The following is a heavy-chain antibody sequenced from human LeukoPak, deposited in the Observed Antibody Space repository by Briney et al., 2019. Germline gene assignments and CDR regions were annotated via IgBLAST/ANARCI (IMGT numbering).Heavy chain of an antibody. CDR1: GYTFTGYY. V-gene: IGHV1-2*02. CDR2: INPNSGGT. CDR3: ARGYCSGGSCYSYAFDI. J-gene: IGHJ3*02. D-gene: IGHD2-15*01. Sequence: GASVKVSCKASGYTFTGYYMHWVRQAPGQGLEWMGWINPNSGGTNYAQKFQGRVTMTRDTSISTAYMELSRLRSDDTAVYYCARGYCSGGSCYSYAFDIWGQGTMVTVSS.